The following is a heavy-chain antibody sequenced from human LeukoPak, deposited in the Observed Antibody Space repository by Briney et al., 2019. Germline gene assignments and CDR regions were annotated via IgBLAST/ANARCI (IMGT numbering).Heavy chain of an antibody. Sequence: GGPLRLSCEASGFTFSNYWMHWVRQVPGGGLLWVAHINSDGSSTTYADSVKGRFTVSRDNAKNTLYLDMTNLRAEDTAVYYCVRVTISGWYTALEYWGQGILVSVSS. D-gene: IGHD6-19*01. V-gene: IGHV3-74*03. CDR3: VRVTISGWYTALEY. CDR1: GFTFSNYW. CDR2: INSDGSST. J-gene: IGHJ4*02.